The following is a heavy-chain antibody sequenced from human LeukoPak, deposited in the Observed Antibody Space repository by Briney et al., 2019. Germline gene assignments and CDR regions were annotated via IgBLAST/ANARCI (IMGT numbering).Heavy chain of an antibody. CDR2: VCAYNGNT. J-gene: IGHJ3*02. CDR1: GYTFTSYG. D-gene: IGHD2-21*02. V-gene: IGHV1-18*01. Sequence: ASVKVSCKASGYTFTSYGISWVRQAPGQGLEWMGWVCAYNGNTNYAQKLQGRVTMTTDTSTSTAYMELRSLRSDDTAVYYCNLVTAIAAFDIWGQGTMVTVSS. CDR3: NLVTAIAAFDI.